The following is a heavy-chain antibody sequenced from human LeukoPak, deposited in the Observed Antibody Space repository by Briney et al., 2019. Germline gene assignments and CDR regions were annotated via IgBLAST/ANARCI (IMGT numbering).Heavy chain of an antibody. Sequence: GGSLRLSCAASGFTFSGSAMHWVRQASGKGLEWVGRIRSKANSYATAYAASVKGRFTISRDDSKNTAYLQMNSLKTEDTAVYYCTRLREYGMDVWGQGTTVTVSS. CDR1: GFTFSGSA. CDR3: TRLREYGMDV. J-gene: IGHJ6*02. CDR2: IRSKANSYAT. V-gene: IGHV3-73*01.